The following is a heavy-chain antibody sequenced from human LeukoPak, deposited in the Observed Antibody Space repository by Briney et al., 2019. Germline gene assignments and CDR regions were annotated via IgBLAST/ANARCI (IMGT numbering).Heavy chain of an antibody. CDR3: ARVRKFRQPLLYRASPMYYFDY. D-gene: IGHD2-2*02. CDR2: INTNTGNP. CDR1: GYTFTSYA. J-gene: IGHJ4*02. Sequence: ASVKVSCKASGYTFTSYAMNWVRQAPGQGLEWMGWINTNTGNPTYAQGFTGRFVFSLDTSVSTAYLQISSLKAEDTAVYYCARVRKFRQPLLYRASPMYYFDYWGQGTLVTVSS. V-gene: IGHV7-4-1*02.